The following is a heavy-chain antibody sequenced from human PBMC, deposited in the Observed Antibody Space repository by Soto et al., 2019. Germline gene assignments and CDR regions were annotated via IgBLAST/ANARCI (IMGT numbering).Heavy chain of an antibody. D-gene: IGHD3-10*01. V-gene: IGHV3-21*01. J-gene: IGHJ3*02. Sequence: GGSLRLSCAASGFTFSSYSMNWVRQAPGKGLEWVSSISSSSSYIYYADSVKGRFTISRDNAKNSLYLQMNSLRAEDTAVYYCARDFVSGFDAFDIWGQGTMVTVSS. CDR1: GFTFSSYS. CDR2: ISSSSSYI. CDR3: ARDFVSGFDAFDI.